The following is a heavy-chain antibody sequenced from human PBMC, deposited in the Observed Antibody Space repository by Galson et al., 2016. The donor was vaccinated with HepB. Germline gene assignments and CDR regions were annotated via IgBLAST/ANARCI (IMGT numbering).Heavy chain of an antibody. D-gene: IGHD6-19*01. J-gene: IGHJ6*02. Sequence: ETLSLTCAVYGGSFSGYHWPWIRQTPGKGLEWIGEITPSGSTDCTTSLKTRVTVSVDTSRKQFSLRLTSVTAADTAVDYCARGGLAVAGTLWWGPTQRHYSDLDAWGQGTTVTVSS. V-gene: IGHV4-34*01. CDR1: GGSFSGYH. CDR2: ITPSGST. CDR3: ARGGLAVAGTLWWGPTQRHYSDLDA.